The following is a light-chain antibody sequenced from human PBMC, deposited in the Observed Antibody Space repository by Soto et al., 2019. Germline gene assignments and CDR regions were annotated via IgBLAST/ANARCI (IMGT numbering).Light chain of an antibody. CDR1: QDIRGA. Sequence: AIQLTQSPSSLSASVGDRVTITCRASQDIRGALAWYQQKPGKAPKILIYDVSTLESGVPSRFSGSSSGTHFTLTISSLLPVDFATYYCQQFNSYPITFGQGTRLEIK. J-gene: IGKJ5*01. V-gene: IGKV1-13*02. CDR3: QQFNSYPIT. CDR2: DVS.